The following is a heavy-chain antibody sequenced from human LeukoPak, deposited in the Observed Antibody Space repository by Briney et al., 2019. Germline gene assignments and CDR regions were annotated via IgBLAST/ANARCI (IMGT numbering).Heavy chain of an antibody. CDR2: ISSSSSYI. J-gene: IGHJ4*02. Sequence: GGSLRVSCAASGFTFSTYSMNWVRQAPGKGLEWVSSISSSSSYIYYAHSVKGRFTISRDNATNTLYMQLNSLRAEDTAVYYCARSQSGSYGFDYWGQGTLVTVSS. CDR3: ARSQSGSYGFDY. CDR1: GFTFSTYS. V-gene: IGHV3-21*04. D-gene: IGHD1-26*01.